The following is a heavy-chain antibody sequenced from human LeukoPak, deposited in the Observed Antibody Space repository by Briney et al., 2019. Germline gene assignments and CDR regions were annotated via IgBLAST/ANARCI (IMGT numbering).Heavy chain of an antibody. D-gene: IGHD3-10*01. CDR2: INHSGST. CDR3: ARGQRGSMVRGVITLIGIDY. CDR1: GFTFSSYA. J-gene: IGHJ4*02. V-gene: IGHV4-34*01. Sequence: GSLRLSCAASGFTFSSYAMSWIRQPPGKGLEWIGEINHSGSTNYNPSLKSRVTISVDTSKNQFSLKLSSVTAADTAVYYCARGQRGSMVRGVITLIGIDYWGQGTLVTVSS.